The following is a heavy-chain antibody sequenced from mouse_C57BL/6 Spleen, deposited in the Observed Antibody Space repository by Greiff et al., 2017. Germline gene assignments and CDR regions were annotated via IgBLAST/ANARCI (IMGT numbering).Heavy chain of an antibody. D-gene: IGHD2-4*01. Sequence: EVKLVESGGGLVKPGGSLKLSCAASGFTFSSYAMSWVRQTPEKRLEWVATISDGGSYTYYPDNVKGRFPISRDNAKNNLYLQMSHLKSEDTAMYYCARDGDDYDGYFDVWGTGTTVTVSS. V-gene: IGHV5-4*01. CDR1: GFTFSSYA. CDR3: ARDGDDYDGYFDV. CDR2: ISDGGSYT. J-gene: IGHJ1*03.